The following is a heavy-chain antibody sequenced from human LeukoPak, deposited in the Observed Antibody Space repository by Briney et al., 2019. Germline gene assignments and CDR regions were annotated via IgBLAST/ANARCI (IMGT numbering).Heavy chain of an antibody. CDR2: MKQDGSEK. CDR1: GLTFSSYW. V-gene: IGHV3-7*01. CDR3: AREGIAAAADY. D-gene: IGHD6-13*01. J-gene: IGHJ4*02. Sequence: GGSLRLSCVASGLTFSSYWMRWVRQAPGKGLEWVANMKQDGSEKYYVDSVKGRFTISRDNAKISVYLQMNSLRAEDTAMYYCAREGIAAAADYWGQGMLVTVSS.